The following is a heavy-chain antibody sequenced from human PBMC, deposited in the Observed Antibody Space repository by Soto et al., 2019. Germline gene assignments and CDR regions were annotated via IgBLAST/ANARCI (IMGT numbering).Heavy chain of an antibody. CDR1: GFTFSNYW. Sequence: GGSLRLSCAASGFTFSNYWMHWVRQAPGKGLVWVSQINSDGSRTAYADSVKGRFTISRDNAKNTLYLQMNSLRAEDTAVYYCAKEPPEAVPGNQNWYDPWGQGTLVTVSS. CDR2: INSDGSRT. V-gene: IGHV3-74*01. J-gene: IGHJ5*02. D-gene: IGHD6-19*01. CDR3: AKEPPEAVPGNQNWYDP.